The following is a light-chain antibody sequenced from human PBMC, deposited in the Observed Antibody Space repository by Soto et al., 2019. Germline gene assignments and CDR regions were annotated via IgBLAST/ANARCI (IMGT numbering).Light chain of an antibody. CDR2: DAS. V-gene: IGKV1-33*01. Sequence: DIQLTQSPSSLSASIGDSVTITCQASQDISTSLNWYHRRPGKAPKLLITDASTLQTGVPPRFRGSGAGTDFSFTISRLHPEDFGEYYCQQYENVPTFGQGTKVKIK. CDR3: QQYENVPT. J-gene: IGKJ2*01. CDR1: QDISTS.